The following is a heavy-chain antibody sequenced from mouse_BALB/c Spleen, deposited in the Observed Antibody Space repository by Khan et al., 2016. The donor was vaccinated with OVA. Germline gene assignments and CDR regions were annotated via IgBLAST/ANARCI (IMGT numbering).Heavy chain of an antibody. Sequence: QVQLKESGAELVRPGASVKLSCKTSGYIFTSYWIHWVQQTSGQGLEWIARIYPGTDNTYYNEKLKDKATLTADKSSSTPYMQLSSLKSEDSAVYSSARGEALYYFDYWGQGTTLTVSS. CDR1: GYIFTSYW. J-gene: IGHJ2*01. D-gene: IGHD3-2*02. V-gene: IGHV1-76*01. CDR3: ARGEALYYFDY. CDR2: IYPGTDNT.